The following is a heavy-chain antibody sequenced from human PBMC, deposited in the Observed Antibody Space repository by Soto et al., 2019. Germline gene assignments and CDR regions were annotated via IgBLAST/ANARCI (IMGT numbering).Heavy chain of an antibody. J-gene: IGHJ5*02. CDR1: GFTVSSNY. V-gene: IGHV3-53*01. CDR3: ARGGYSSSWSKGFAWFDP. D-gene: IGHD6-13*01. Sequence: EVQLVESGGGLIQPGGSLRLSCAASGFTVSSNYMSWVRQAPGKGLEWVSVIYSGGSTYYADSVKGRFTISRDNSKTTLYLQMNSLRAEDTAVYYCARGGYSSSWSKGFAWFDPWGQGTLVTVSS. CDR2: IYSGGST.